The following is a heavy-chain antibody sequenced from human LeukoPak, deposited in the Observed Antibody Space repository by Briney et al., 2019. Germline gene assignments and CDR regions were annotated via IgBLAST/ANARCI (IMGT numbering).Heavy chain of an antibody. J-gene: IGHJ6*02. CDR2: LSGGGGGT. CDR3: AKHIAVVGSDMHYYGMDV. V-gene: IGHV3-23*01. D-gene: IGHD6-19*01. Sequence: GGPLRLSCAASGFTLSSYTMSWVRQAPGKGLEWVSGLSGGGGGTHYADSVKGRFTISRDNSKNTLYLQMNSLRAEDTAVYYCAKHIAVVGSDMHYYGMDVWGQGTTVTVSS. CDR1: GFTLSSYT.